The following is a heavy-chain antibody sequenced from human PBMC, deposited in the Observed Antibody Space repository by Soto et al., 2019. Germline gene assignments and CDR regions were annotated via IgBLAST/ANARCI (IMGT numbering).Heavy chain of an antibody. V-gene: IGHV1-46*01. CDR2: VNPNGGNT. CDR3: ARDRPYSSGWYNV. Sequence: ASVKVSCKGSGYTFTNFYIHWVRQAPGQRLEWMGIVNPNGGNTNYAQNFKGRITITRDTSTSTVYMELSSLRSEDTAVYYCARDRPYSSGWYNVWGQGTTVTVSS. CDR1: GYTFTNFY. D-gene: IGHD6-19*01. J-gene: IGHJ6*02.